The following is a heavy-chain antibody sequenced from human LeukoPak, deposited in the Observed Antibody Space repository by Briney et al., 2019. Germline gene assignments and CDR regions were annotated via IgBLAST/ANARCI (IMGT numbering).Heavy chain of an antibody. V-gene: IGHV3-23*01. CDR2: ISGSGGST. J-gene: IGHJ3*02. CDR1: GFXFSSYA. CDR3: AKDRSYSSGWYDAFDI. Sequence: PGGSLRLSCAASGFXFSSYAMSWVRQAPGKGLEWVSAISGSGGSTYYADFVKGRFTISRDNSKNTLYLQMNSLRAEDTAVYYCAKDRSYSSGWYDAFDIWGQGTMVTVSS. D-gene: IGHD6-19*01.